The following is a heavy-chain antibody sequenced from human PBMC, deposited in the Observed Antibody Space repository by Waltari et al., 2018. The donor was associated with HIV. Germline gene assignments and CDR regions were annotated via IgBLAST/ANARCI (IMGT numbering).Heavy chain of an antibody. Sequence: EVQLVQSGAEVKKPGESLKISCKGSGYSFTSYWIGWVRQMPGKGLEWMGIIYPGDSDTRYSPSFQGQVTISADKSISTAYLQWSSLKASDTAMYYCARREGIAAAGTSRNWFDPWGQGTLVTVSS. CDR2: IYPGDSDT. D-gene: IGHD6-13*01. J-gene: IGHJ5*02. V-gene: IGHV5-51*03. CDR1: GYSFTSYW. CDR3: ARREGIAAAGTSRNWFDP.